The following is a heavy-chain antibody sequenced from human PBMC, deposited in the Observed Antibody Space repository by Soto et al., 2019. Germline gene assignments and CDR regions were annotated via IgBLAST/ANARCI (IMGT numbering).Heavy chain of an antibody. D-gene: IGHD3-16*01. CDR1: GFSFSNYN. Sequence: AGPLHRSCAASGFSFSNYNMNWVRQAPGKGLEWVAHITDGLTKHYADFVQGRFITSRDNAKNSLYLELTDLSDDDTAVYYCARDTSHGVTIGGLDSWGQGTLVTVSS. V-gene: IGHV3-48*02. CDR2: ITDGLTK. J-gene: IGHJ4*02. CDR3: ARDTSHGVTIGGLDS.